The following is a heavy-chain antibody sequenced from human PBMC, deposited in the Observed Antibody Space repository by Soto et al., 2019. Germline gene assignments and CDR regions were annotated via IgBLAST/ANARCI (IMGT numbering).Heavy chain of an antibody. Sequence: GGSLRLSCEASGFTFNDYSMDWVRQAPEKGLEWVSSISSSGTYIYYADSVKGRFAISRDNANNVMYLQMDTLRAEDTAVYYCVRAGHVFDVHYYGMDLWGQGTTVTVSS. CDR2: ISSSGTYI. CDR3: VRAGHVFDVHYYGMDL. D-gene: IGHD3-10*01. V-gene: IGHV3-21*01. J-gene: IGHJ6*02. CDR1: GFTFNDYS.